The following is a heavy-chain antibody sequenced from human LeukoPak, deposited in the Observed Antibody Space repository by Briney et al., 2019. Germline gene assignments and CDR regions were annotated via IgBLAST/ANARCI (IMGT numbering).Heavy chain of an antibody. D-gene: IGHD3-16*01. CDR3: ARGGPQGSI. CDR1: GFTFSSYW. CDR2: IKQDGSEK. Sequence: GGSLRLSCVASGFTFSSYWMHWVRQAPGKGLEWVANIKQDGSEKHYVDSVKGRFTISRDNAKNSVYLQMNSLIAEDTAVYCCARGGPQGSIWGQGTLVTVSS. J-gene: IGHJ4*02. V-gene: IGHV3-7*03.